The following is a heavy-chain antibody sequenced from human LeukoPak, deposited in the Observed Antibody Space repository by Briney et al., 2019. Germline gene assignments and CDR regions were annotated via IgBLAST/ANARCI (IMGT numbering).Heavy chain of an antibody. CDR1: GFTVSSNY. J-gene: IGHJ6*04. CDR2: IYSGGST. CDR3: ARDLSGDSGFDV. Sequence: PGGSLRLSCAASGFTVSSNYMSWVRQAPGKGLEWVSVIYSGGSTYYADSVKGRFTISRDNSKNTLYLQVNSLRAEDTAVYYCARDLSGDSGFDVWGKGTTVTVSS. V-gene: IGHV3-53*01. D-gene: IGHD5-12*01.